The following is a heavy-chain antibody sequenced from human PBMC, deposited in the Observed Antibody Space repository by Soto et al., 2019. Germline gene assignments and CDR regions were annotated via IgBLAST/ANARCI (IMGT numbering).Heavy chain of an antibody. J-gene: IGHJ4*02. CDR2: ISGSGGST. CDR1: GFTFSSYA. V-gene: IGHV3-23*01. Sequence: EVQLLESGGGLVQPGGSLRLSCAASGFTFSSYAMSWVRQAPGKGLEWVSAISGSGGSTYYADSVKGRFTISRDNSKNTLYLQMHSLRAEDTAVYYCAKDEKQWLVYSDLGLFDYWGQGTLVTVSS. CDR3: AKDEKQWLVYSDLGLFDY. D-gene: IGHD6-19*01.